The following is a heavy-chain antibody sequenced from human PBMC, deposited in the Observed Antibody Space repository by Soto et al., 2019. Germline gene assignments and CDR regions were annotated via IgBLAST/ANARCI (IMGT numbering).Heavy chain of an antibody. CDR3: ARDHDYGGKSTYYYGMDV. CDR2: IYYSGST. J-gene: IGHJ6*02. D-gene: IGHD4-17*01. Sequence: SDTLSLTCTVSGGSISIGGYYWSWILHHPGKGLEWIGYIYYSGSTYYNPSLKSRVTISVDTSKNQFSLKLSSVTTADTAVYYCARDHDYGGKSTYYYGMDVWGQGTTVTVSS. CDR1: GGSISIGGYY. V-gene: IGHV4-31*03.